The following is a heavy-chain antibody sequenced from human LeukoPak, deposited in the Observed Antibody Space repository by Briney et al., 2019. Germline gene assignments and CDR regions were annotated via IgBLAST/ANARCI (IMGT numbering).Heavy chain of an antibody. V-gene: IGHV4-34*09. Sequence: SETLSLTCAVYGGSFSGYYWSWIRQPPGKGLEWIGEINHSGSTNYNPSLKSRVTISIDTSRDQFSLKLSSVTAADTAVYYCARVGGWKYDYWGQGTLVTVSS. CDR3: ARVGGWKYDY. J-gene: IGHJ4*02. D-gene: IGHD3-16*01. CDR2: INHSGST. CDR1: GGSFSGYY.